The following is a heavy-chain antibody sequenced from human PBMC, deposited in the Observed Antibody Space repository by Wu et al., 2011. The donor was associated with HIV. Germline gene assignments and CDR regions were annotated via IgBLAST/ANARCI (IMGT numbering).Heavy chain of an antibody. D-gene: IGHD2-21*01. CDR3: ARDHFVVPGGIGSQSFDP. V-gene: IGHV1-69*05. CDR1: GGTFSSYA. J-gene: IGHJ5*02. CDR2: IIPIFGTA. Sequence: QVQLVQSGAEVKKPGSSVKVSCKASGGTFSSYAISWVRQAPGQGLEWMGGIIPIFGTANYAQKFQGRVTITTDESTSTAYMELSSLRSEDTAVYYCARDHFVVPGGIGSQSFDPWGQGTLVTVSS.